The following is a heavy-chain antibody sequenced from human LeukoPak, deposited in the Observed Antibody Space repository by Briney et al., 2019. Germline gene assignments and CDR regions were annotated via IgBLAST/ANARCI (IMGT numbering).Heavy chain of an antibody. CDR1: GFTFSSYA. V-gene: IGHV3-23*01. CDR3: AKDRSYDSSGYSIAY. D-gene: IGHD3-22*01. J-gene: IGHJ4*02. CDR2: ISGSGGST. Sequence: GGSLRLSCAASGFTFSSYAMSWVRQAPGKGLEWVSAISGSGGSTYYADSVKGRFTISRDNSKNTLYLQMNSLRAEDTAVYYCAKDRSYDSSGYSIAYWGQGTLVTVSS.